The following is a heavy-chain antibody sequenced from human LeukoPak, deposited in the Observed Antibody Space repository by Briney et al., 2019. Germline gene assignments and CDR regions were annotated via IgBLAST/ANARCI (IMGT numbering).Heavy chain of an antibody. J-gene: IGHJ4*02. V-gene: IGHV3-48*01. D-gene: IGHD3-3*01. CDR3: ARVGKYYDIDY. CDR2: MNSFSDSTI. Sequence: GGSLRLSCAAPGFTFSSYGMHWVRQAPGKGLEWVSYMNSFSDSTIYYSASVKGRFTISRDNAKNSLYLQMNSLRVEDTAVYYCARVGKYYDIDYWGQGTLVTVFS. CDR1: GFTFSSYG.